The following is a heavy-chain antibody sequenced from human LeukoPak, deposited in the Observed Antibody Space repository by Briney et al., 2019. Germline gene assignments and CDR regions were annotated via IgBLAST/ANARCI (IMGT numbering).Heavy chain of an antibody. CDR2: ISQEGSEI. CDR3: ARDWNGDNRVFDY. Sequence: PSGTLSLTCAVSGGSISSSNWWSWVRQPPGKGLEWVAKISQEGSEIHCVDSVKGRFTISRDNAKNSLYLQMNSLRAEDTAMYYCARDWNGDNRVFDYWGQGTLVTVSS. CDR1: GGSISSSNW. V-gene: IGHV3-7*01. J-gene: IGHJ4*02. D-gene: IGHD1-1*01.